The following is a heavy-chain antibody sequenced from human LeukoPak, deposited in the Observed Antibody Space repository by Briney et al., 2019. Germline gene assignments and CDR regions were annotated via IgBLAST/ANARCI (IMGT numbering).Heavy chain of an antibody. Sequence: GGSLRLSCAASGFSLTHDAIHWVRQAPGKGLEWVAVVSKDTVTKFYRDSVKGRFTVSTDSSKNTVYLQMTGLRSEDTAVCYCAGDRWRGAPDYFDCWGQGTLVTVSS. CDR3: AGDRWRGAPDYFDC. D-gene: IGHD1-26*01. V-gene: IGHV3-30*03. J-gene: IGHJ4*02. CDR1: GFSLTHDA. CDR2: VSKDTVTK.